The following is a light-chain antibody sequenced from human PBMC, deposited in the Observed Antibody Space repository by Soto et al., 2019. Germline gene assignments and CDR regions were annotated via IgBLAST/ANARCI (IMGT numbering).Light chain of an antibody. V-gene: IGLV1-47*02. J-gene: IGLJ1*01. CDR3: AAWDDNLNAYV. CDR1: TSNIGTFY. CDR2: LGD. Sequence: QPVLTKPPSASSTPGQTVTISCSGSTSNIGTFYVYWYQHLPGTTPKLLIYLGDQRASGVSDRFSGSKSGTSASLAINGLRSDDEADYCCAAWDDNLNAYVFGSGTKLTVL.